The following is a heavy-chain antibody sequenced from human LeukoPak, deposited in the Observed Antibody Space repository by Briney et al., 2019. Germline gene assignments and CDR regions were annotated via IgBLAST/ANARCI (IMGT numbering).Heavy chain of an antibody. V-gene: IGHV4-34*01. CDR2: INHSGST. Sequence: PSETLSLTCAVYGGSFSGYYWSWIRQPPGKGLEWIGEINHSGSTNYNPSLKRRVTISVDTSKNQFSLKLSSVTAADTAVYYCARADQYSYGYFDYWGQGTLVTVSS. CDR1: GGSFSGYY. D-gene: IGHD5-18*01. CDR3: ARADQYSYGYFDY. J-gene: IGHJ4*02.